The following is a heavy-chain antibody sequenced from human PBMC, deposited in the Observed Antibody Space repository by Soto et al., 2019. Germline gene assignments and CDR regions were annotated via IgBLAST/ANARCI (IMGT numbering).Heavy chain of an antibody. D-gene: IGHD3-22*01. J-gene: IGHJ4*02. V-gene: IGHV5-10-1*01. CDR2: IDPSDSYT. CDR3: ESPSVTYYDSSGYYIY. Sequence: GESLKISCKCSGYSFTIYWISWVRQMPGKGLEWMGRIDPSDSYTNYSPSFQGHVTISADKSISTAYLQWSSLKASDTAMYYCESPSVTYYDSSGYYIYWGQGTLVTAPQ. CDR1: GYSFTIYW.